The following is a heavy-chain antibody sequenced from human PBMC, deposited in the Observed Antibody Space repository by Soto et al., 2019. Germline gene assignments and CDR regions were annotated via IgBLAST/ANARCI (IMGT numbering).Heavy chain of an antibody. CDR2: IYPGDSDT. CDR1: GYSFTSYW. CDR3: ARQPPRIAAAGTVYYYGMDV. D-gene: IGHD6-13*01. Sequence: GESLKISCKGSGYSFTSYWIGWVRQMPGKGLEWMGIIYPGDSDTRYSPSFQGQVTISADKSIGTAYLQWSSLKASDTAMYYCARQPPRIAAAGTVYYYGMDVWGQGTTVTVSS. V-gene: IGHV5-51*01. J-gene: IGHJ6*02.